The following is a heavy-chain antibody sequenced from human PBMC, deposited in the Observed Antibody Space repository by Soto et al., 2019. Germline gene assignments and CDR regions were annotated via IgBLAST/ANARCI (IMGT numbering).Heavy chain of an antibody. CDR3: ARVRCFNGLCHTADYGMDV. V-gene: IGHV1-69*13. CDR2: IIPISGTT. J-gene: IGHJ6*02. D-gene: IGHD2-8*01. Sequence: SVKVSCKASGDVFRSYGINWVRQAPGQGLEWMGGIIPISGTTNYAQKFQGRVAITADESTDTVYMELNRLGSEDTAVYFCARVRCFNGLCHTADYGMDVWGQGTTVTV. CDR1: GDVFRSYG.